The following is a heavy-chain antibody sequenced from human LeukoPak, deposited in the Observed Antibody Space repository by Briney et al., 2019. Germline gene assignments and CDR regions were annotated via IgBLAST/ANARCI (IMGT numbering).Heavy chain of an antibody. V-gene: IGHV3-20*04. CDR1: GFTFSSYV. Sequence: GGSLRLSCAASGFTFSSYVMSWVRQAPGKGLEWVSGINWNGGSRGYADSVKGRFTISRDNAKNSLFLQMNSLRADDTAVYYCARSPHYYMDVWGKGTTVTISS. CDR3: ARSPHYYMDV. J-gene: IGHJ6*03. CDR2: INWNGGSR.